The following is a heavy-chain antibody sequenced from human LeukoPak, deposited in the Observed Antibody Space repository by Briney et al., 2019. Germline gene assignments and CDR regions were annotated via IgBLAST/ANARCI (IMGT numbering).Heavy chain of an antibody. V-gene: IGHV3-48*04. Sequence: PGGSLRLSCAASGFTFSSYAMSWVRQAPGKGLEWVSYISSSGSTIYYADSVKGRFTISRDNTKNSLYLQMNSLRAEDTAVYYCARGPSGYSSGWYSMRYLWGQGTLVTVSS. CDR2: ISSSGSTI. CDR1: GFTFSSYA. CDR3: ARGPSGYSSGWYSMRYL. D-gene: IGHD6-19*01. J-gene: IGHJ4*02.